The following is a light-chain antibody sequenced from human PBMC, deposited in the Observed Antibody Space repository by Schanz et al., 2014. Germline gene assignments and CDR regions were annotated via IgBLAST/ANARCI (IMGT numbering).Light chain of an antibody. Sequence: QSALTQPASVSGSPGQSITISCTGTSSDVGGYNYVSWYQQHPGKAPKLMIYEVSKRPSGVPDRFSGSKSGNTASLTISGLQAEDEADYYCCSYAGSYTLRVFGGGTKLTVL. CDR1: SSDVGGYNY. J-gene: IGLJ3*02. CDR3: CSYAGSYTLRV. V-gene: IGLV2-11*01. CDR2: EVS.